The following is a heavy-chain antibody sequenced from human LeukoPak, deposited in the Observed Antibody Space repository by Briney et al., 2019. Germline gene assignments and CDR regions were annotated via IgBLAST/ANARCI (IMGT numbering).Heavy chain of an antibody. J-gene: IGHJ4*02. V-gene: IGHV3-21*01. D-gene: IGHD3-3*01. CDR3: ARGVRFLEWLLDY. CDR2: ISSSSSYI. CDR1: GFTFSSYS. Sequence: GGSLRLSCAASGFTFSSYSMNWVRQAPGKGREWVSSISSSSSYIYYADSVKGRFTISRDNAKNSLYLQMNSLRAEDTAVYYCARGVRFLEWLLDYWGQGTLVTVSS.